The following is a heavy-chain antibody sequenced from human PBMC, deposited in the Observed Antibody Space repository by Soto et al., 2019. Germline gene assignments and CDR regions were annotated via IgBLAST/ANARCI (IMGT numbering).Heavy chain of an antibody. J-gene: IGHJ4*02. CDR1: GFTFSSYW. V-gene: IGHV3-7*04. CDR3: TRGSGWSYY. D-gene: IGHD6-19*01. Sequence: EVQLVESGGGLVQPGGSLRLSCAASGFTFSSYWMTWVRQAPGKALEWLANIKHDGSECNYVDSVKGRFTISRDNAENSVYLQMNSLRVEDTAVYYCTRGSGWSYYWGRGTLVTVSS. CDR2: IKHDGSEC.